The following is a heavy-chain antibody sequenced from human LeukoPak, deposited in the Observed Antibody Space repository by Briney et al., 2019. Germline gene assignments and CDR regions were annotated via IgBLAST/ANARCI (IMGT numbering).Heavy chain of an antibody. J-gene: IGHJ4*02. CDR3: ARDLFPAAGPYYFDY. Sequence: GGSLRLSCAASGFTFSSYAMTWVRQAPGKGLEWVSSITGSGDYTNYAGSVKGRFTISRDNAKNSLYLQMNSLRAEDTAVYYCARDLFPAAGPYYFDYWGQGTLVTVSS. V-gene: IGHV3-21*01. CDR2: ITGSGDYT. D-gene: IGHD6-13*01. CDR1: GFTFSSYA.